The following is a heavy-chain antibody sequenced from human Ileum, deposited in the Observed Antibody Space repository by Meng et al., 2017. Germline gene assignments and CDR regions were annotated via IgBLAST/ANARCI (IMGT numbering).Heavy chain of an antibody. CDR3: ARTPLYSGSYYFDP. V-gene: IGHV4-61*03. CDR1: GDSVSSDNYY. D-gene: IGHD1-26*01. CDR2: VYYSGHT. Sequence: QVPLQASGPGLVRPSEPLSLTCTVSGDSVSSDNYYWSWIRQPPGKGLEWIGYVYYSGHTDCNPSLKSRLSISIDASKNHFSLKLSSVTAADTAVYYCARTPLYSGSYYFDPWGQGALVTVSS. J-gene: IGHJ4*02.